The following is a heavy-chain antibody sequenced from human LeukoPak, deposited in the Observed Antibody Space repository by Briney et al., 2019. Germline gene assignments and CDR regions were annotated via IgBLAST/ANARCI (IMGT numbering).Heavy chain of an antibody. V-gene: IGHV3-53*01. CDR2: IYSGGST. J-gene: IGHJ4*02. D-gene: IGHD6-19*01. CDR3: AKDRSSGWLSPNYFDY. Sequence: GGSLRLSCAASGFTVSSNYMSWVRQAPGKGLEWVSVIYSGGSTYYADSVKGRFTISRDNSKNTLYLQMNSLRAEDTAVYYCAKDRSSGWLSPNYFDYWGQGTLVTVSS. CDR1: GFTVSSNY.